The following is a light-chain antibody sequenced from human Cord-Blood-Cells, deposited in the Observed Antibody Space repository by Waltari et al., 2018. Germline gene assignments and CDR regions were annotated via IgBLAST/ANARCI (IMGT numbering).Light chain of an antibody. CDR2: DVS. CDR1: SSDVGGYNY. J-gene: IGLJ2*01. V-gene: IGLV2-11*01. CDR3: CSYAGSYTLV. Sequence: QSALTQPRSVSGSPGQSVTISRTGTSSDVGGYNYASCYHQHPGKAPKLIIYDVSKRPSGVPDRFSGSKSGNTASLTISGLQAEDEADYYCCSYAGSYTLVFGGGTKLTVL.